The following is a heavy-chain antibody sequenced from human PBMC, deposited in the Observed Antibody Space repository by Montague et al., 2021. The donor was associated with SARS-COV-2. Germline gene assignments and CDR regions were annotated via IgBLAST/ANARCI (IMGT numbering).Heavy chain of an antibody. J-gene: IGHJ4*02. V-gene: IGHV4-39*07. CDR2: IYYSGST. CDR1: GGSISSSSYY. CDR3: ARVNSRQNNIVVVGLYYFDY. D-gene: IGHD2-15*01. Sequence: SETLSLTCTVSGGSISSSSYYWSWIRQPPGKGLEWIGSIYYSGSTYYNPSLKSRVTISVDTSKNQFSLKLSSVTAADTAVYYCARVNSRQNNIVVVGLYYFDYWGQGTLVTVSS.